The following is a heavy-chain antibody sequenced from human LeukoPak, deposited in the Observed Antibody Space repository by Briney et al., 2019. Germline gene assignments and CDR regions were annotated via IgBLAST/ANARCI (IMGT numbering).Heavy chain of an antibody. D-gene: IGHD5-18*01. V-gene: IGHV4-4*07. CDR3: ARWAGYGYAEYFQH. J-gene: IGHJ1*01. Sequence: SETLSLTCTVSGGSISSYYWSWIRQPAGKGLEWIGRIYTSGSTNYNPSLKSRVTISVDTSKNQFSLKLSSVTAADTAVYYCARWAGYGYAEYFQHWGQGTLVTVSS. CDR1: GGSISSYY. CDR2: IYTSGST.